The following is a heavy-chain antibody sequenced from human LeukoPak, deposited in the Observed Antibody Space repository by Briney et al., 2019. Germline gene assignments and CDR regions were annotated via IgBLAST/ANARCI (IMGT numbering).Heavy chain of an antibody. D-gene: IGHD3-16*02. CDR3: ARGAEPGYDYVWGSYRTNDY. Sequence: SETLSLTCTVSGGSIGSGTYYWSWIRQPPGKGLEWIGEINHTGSTNYNPSLKSRVTISVDTSKNQFSLKLSSVTAADTAVYYCARGAEPGYDYVWGSYRTNDYWGQGTLVTVSS. CDR1: GGSIGSGTYY. J-gene: IGHJ4*02. CDR2: INHTGST. V-gene: IGHV4-39*07.